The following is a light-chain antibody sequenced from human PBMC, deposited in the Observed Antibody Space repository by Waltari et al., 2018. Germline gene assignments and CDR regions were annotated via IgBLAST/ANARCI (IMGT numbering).Light chain of an antibody. CDR1: NIGDKR. V-gene: IGLV3-21*02. CDR3: QVWDSDGDYVV. Sequence: YVLTQPPSVSVATGQTARITCEGNNIGDKRVHWYQQKPGQAPVLVVHADSDRPAGIPDRCSASNSGYAATLTISRVEVDDEADYYCQVWDSDGDYVVFGGGTK. J-gene: IGLJ2*01. CDR2: ADS.